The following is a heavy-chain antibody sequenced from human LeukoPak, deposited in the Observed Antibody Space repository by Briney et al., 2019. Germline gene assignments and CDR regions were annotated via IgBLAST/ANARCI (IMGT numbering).Heavy chain of an antibody. D-gene: IGHD3-10*01. J-gene: IGHJ4*02. Sequence: PGGSLRLSCAASGFTVSSNYMSWVRQAPGKGLEWVSVIYSGGSTYYADSVKGRFTISRDNSKNTLYLQMNSLRAEDTAVYYCTTFNMVRGVLFDYWGQGTLVTVSS. CDR2: IYSGGST. V-gene: IGHV3-53*01. CDR3: TTFNMVRGVLFDY. CDR1: GFTVSSNY.